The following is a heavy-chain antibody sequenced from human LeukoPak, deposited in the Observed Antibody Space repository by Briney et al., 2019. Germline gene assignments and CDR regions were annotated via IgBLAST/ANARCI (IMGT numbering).Heavy chain of an antibody. V-gene: IGHV3-53*01. J-gene: IGHJ4*02. CDR2: IYSGDRT. CDR1: GFTFSTYN. D-gene: IGHD5/OR15-5a*01. Sequence: PGGSLRLSCAASGFTFSTYNMNWVRQAPGKGLEWVSVIYSGDRTYYADSVKGRFTISRDSSKNTLYLQMNNLRVEDTAVYYCERVSMSQYWGQGTLVTVSS. CDR3: ERVSMSQY.